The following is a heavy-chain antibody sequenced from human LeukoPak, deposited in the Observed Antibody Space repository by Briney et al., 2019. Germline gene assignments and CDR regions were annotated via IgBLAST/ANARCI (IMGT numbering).Heavy chain of an antibody. J-gene: IGHJ4*02. CDR1: GASISSSNW. CDR2: IYHSGST. Sequence: SETLSLTCAVSGASISSSNWWSWVRQPPGKGLEWIGEIYHSGSTNYNPSLKSRVTMLLDKSKNQFSLKLSSVTAADTAVYYCARNGGNSDFDYWGQGTLVTVSS. V-gene: IGHV4-4*02. CDR3: ARNGGNSDFDY. D-gene: IGHD4-23*01.